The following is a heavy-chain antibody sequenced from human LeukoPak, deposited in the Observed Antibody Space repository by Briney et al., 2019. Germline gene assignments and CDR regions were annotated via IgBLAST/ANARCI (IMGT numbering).Heavy chain of an antibody. V-gene: IGHV1-18*01. D-gene: IGHD2/OR15-2a*01. J-gene: IGHJ6*02. Sequence: ASVKVSCKASGYTFTGSGISWVRQAPGQGLEWMGWISAHNGNTNYAQKVQGRVTMTTDTSTSTAYMELRSLRSDDSAVYYCARVSAMSLYYYAMDVWGQGTAVTVSS. CDR1: GYTFTGSG. CDR3: ARVSAMSLYYYAMDV. CDR2: ISAHNGNT.